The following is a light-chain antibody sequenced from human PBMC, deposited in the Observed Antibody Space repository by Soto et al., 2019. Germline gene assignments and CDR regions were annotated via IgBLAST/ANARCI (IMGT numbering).Light chain of an antibody. V-gene: IGKV1-5*03. CDR2: KAS. J-gene: IGKJ2*01. CDR3: QQYHSYQVT. CDR1: QSISSW. Sequence: DIQMTQSPSTLSASVGDRVTITCRASQSISSWLAWYQQKPGKAPKLLIYKASSLESGVPSRFSGSGSGTEFTLTIRSLQPDDFATYYCQQYHSYQVTFGQGTKLEIK.